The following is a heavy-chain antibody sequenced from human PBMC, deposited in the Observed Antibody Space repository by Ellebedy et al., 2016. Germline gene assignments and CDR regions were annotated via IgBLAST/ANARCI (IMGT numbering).Heavy chain of an antibody. CDR3: VKDKDSSCWYGLDAFDI. J-gene: IGHJ3*02. CDR1: GFTFSSYA. D-gene: IGHD6-19*01. Sequence: GESLKISCSASGFTFSSYAMHWVRQAPGKGLEYVSAISSNGGSTYYADSVKGRFTISRDNSKNTLYLQMSSLRAEDTAVYYCVKDKDSSCWYGLDAFDIWGQGTMVTVSS. V-gene: IGHV3-64D*06. CDR2: ISSNGGST.